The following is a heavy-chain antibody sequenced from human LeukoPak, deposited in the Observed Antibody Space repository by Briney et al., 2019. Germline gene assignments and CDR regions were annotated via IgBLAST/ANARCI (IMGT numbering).Heavy chain of an antibody. CDR3: ARGSGSYLDYYYGMDA. CDR1: GGTFSSYA. V-gene: IGHV1-69*04. CDR2: IIPILGIA. Sequence: ALVEVSCKASGGTFSSYAISWVRQAPGQGLEWMGRIIPILGIANYAQKFQGRVTITADKSTSTAYMELSSLRSEDTAVYYCARGSGSYLDYYYGMDAWGQGTTVTVSS. J-gene: IGHJ6*02. D-gene: IGHD1-26*01.